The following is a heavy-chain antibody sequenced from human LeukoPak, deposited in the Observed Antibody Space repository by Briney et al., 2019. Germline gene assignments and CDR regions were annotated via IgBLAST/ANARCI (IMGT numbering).Heavy chain of an antibody. CDR3: ARDHAGYYYDSSGYPAFDI. CDR2: IYYSGST. J-gene: IGHJ3*02. V-gene: IGHV4-61*08. D-gene: IGHD3-22*01. CDR1: GGSISSGGYY. Sequence: SETLSLTCAVSGGSISSGGYYWSWIRQPPGKVLEWIGYIYYSGSTNYNPSLKSRVTISVDTSKNQFSLKLSSVTAVDTAVYYCARDHAGYYYDSSGYPAFDIWGQGTMVTVSS.